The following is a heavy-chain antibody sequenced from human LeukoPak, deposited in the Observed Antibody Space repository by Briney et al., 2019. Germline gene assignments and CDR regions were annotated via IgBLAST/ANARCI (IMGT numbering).Heavy chain of an antibody. CDR2: IIPIFGTA. CDR3: ARTSIAAAGIWYFDY. CDR1: GGTFSSYA. V-gene: IGHV1-69*05. J-gene: IGHJ4*02. D-gene: IGHD6-13*01. Sequence: ASVKVSCKASGGTFSSYAISWVRQAPGQGLEWMGGIIPIFGTANCAQKFQGRVTITTDESTSTAYMELSSLRSEDTAVYYCARTSIAAAGIWYFDYWGQGTLVTVSS.